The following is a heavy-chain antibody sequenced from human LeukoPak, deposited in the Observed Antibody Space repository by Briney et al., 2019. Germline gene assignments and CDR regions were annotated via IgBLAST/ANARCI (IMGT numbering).Heavy chain of an antibody. D-gene: IGHD3-22*01. J-gene: IGHJ4*02. V-gene: IGHV3-74*01. Sequence: GGFLGLSCATFGFTFSTFWMHWVRQAPGKGLVWVSRINHDGSSTNYADSVKGRFTISRDNAKNTLHLQMNSLRAEDTAVYYCVRDWGYDSSGYWQKYFDSWGQGTLVTVSS. CDR1: GFTFSTFW. CDR2: INHDGSST. CDR3: VRDWGYDSSGYWQKYFDS.